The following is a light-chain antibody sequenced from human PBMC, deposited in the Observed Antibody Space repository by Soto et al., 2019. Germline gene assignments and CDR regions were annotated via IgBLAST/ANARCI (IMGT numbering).Light chain of an antibody. CDR3: SSYRSSTTFV. J-gene: IGLJ7*01. V-gene: IGLV2-14*01. CDR1: SSDVGAYNY. CDR2: EVR. Sequence: QSALTQPASVSGSPGQSITISCTGTSSDVGAYNYVSWYQQYPGKAPKVIIFEVRKRPSGVSNRFSGSKSGHTASLTISGLQAEDEADYYCSSYRSSTTFVFGTGTQLTVL.